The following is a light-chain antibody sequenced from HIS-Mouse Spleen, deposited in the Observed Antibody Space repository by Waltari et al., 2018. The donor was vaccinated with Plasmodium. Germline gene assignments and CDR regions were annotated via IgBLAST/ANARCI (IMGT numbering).Light chain of an antibody. CDR2: RDG. CDR1: NIGRNN. V-gene: IGLV3-9*01. CDR3: QVWDSSTV. Sequence: SYELTQPLSVSVALGQTARITCGGHNIGRNNVHWYQQKPGQAPVLGIYRDGNRPSGIPERFSGSNSGNTATLTISRAQAGDEADYYCQVWDSSTVFGGGTKLTVL. J-gene: IGLJ3*02.